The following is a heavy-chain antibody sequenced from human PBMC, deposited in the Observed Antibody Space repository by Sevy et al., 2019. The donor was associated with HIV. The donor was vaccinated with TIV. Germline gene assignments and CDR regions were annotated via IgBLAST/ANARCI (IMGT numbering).Heavy chain of an antibody. CDR3: AKGGLNSGSTDAFDI. J-gene: IGHJ3*02. Sequence: GGSLRVSCAASGFTFSSNGMHWVRQAPGKGLEWVAFIRYDGSNKYYADSVKGRFTISRDNSKNTLYLQMNSLRAEDTAVYYCAKGGLNSGSTDAFDIRGQGTMVTVSS. V-gene: IGHV3-30*02. CDR1: GFTFSSNG. CDR2: IRYDGSNK. D-gene: IGHD1-26*01.